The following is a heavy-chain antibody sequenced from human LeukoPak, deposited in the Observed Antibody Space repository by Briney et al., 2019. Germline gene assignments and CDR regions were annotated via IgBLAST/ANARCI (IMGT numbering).Heavy chain of an antibody. J-gene: IGHJ3*02. V-gene: IGHV1-69*05. Sequence: SVKVSCKASGYTFTSYGISWVRQAPGQGLEWMGGIIPIFGTANYAQKFQGRVTITTDESTSTAYMELSSLRSEDTAVYYCARGRQWLQLKSAFDIWGQGTMVTVSS. D-gene: IGHD5-24*01. CDR2: IIPIFGTA. CDR1: GYTFTSYG. CDR3: ARGRQWLQLKSAFDI.